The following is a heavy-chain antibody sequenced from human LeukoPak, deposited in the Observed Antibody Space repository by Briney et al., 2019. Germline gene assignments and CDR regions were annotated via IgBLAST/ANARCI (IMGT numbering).Heavy chain of an antibody. J-gene: IGHJ4*02. CDR1: GFTFDDYA. CDR3: ATLTAAGTSY. Sequence: PGGSLRLSCAASGFTFDDYAMHWVRQAPGKGLEWVSGISWNSGNIGYADSVKGRFTISRDNAKNSLYLQMNSLRAEDMALYYCATLTAAGTSYWGQGTLVTVSS. V-gene: IGHV3-9*03. CDR2: ISWNSGNI. D-gene: IGHD6-13*01.